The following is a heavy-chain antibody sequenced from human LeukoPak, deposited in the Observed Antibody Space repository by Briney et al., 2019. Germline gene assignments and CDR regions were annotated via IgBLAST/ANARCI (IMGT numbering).Heavy chain of an antibody. CDR2: INGAGSSI. Sequence: GGSLRLSCAASGFTFSSYWMHWVRQTPGKGLVWVSRINGAGSSISYADSVKGRVTISRDNAKNTLYLQTNNLRAEDTAVYYCARGGDYKNDYWGQGTLVTVSS. D-gene: IGHD4-17*01. CDR3: ARGGDYKNDY. V-gene: IGHV3-74*01. J-gene: IGHJ4*02. CDR1: GFTFSSYW.